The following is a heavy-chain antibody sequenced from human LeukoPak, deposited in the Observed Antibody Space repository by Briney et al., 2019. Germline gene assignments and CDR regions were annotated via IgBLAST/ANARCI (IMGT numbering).Heavy chain of an antibody. J-gene: IGHJ4*02. CDR2: ISEDGSNM. V-gene: IGHV3-30*03. D-gene: IGHD3-3*01. CDR3: ARDVSGSWSTDY. Sequence: SCKASGYTFTGYYMHWVRQAPGKGLEWVAVISEDGSNMYYAGSVKGRFTISRDNSKNTLDLQMDALRAEDTAVYYCARDVSGSWSTDYWGQGTLVTVSS. CDR1: GYTFTGYY.